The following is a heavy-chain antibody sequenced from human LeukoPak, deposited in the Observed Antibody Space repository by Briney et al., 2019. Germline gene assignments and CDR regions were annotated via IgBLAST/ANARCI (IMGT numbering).Heavy chain of an antibody. CDR1: EYTFTNYD. CDR2: MNPNSGDT. CDR3: ARGPRGGTSHDY. Sequence: ASVKVSCKASEYTFTNYDINWVRQATGQGLEWIGWMNPNSGDTGYAQKFQGRVTMTRDTSITTAYMELSSLRSEDTAMYYCARGPRGGTSHDYWGQGTLVTVSS. J-gene: IGHJ4*02. D-gene: IGHD1-26*01. V-gene: IGHV1-8*01.